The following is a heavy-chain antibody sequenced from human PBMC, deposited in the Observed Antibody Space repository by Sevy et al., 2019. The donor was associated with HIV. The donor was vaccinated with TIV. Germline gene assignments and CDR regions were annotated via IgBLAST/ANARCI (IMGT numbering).Heavy chain of an antibody. CDR2: INSDGSST. CDR1: GFTFSSYW. J-gene: IGHJ6*02. CDR3: ARRSCSSTSCYYYYGMDV. V-gene: IGHV3-74*01. Sequence: GGSLRLSCAASGFTFSSYWMHWVRQAPGKGLVWVSRINSDGSSTSYADSVKGRFTISRDNAKNTLYLQMNSLRAEDTAVYYCARRSCSSTSCYYYYGMDVWGQWTTVTVSS. D-gene: IGHD2-2*01.